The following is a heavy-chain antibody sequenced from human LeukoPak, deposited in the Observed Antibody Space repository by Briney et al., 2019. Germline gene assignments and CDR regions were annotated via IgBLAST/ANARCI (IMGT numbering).Heavy chain of an antibody. Sequence: SETLSLTCTVSGGSISSSSYYWGWIRQPPGKGLEWIGSIYSSGSAYYNPSLKSRVTISVDTSKNQFSLKLSSVTAADTAVYYCARYYYGSGSYYYFDYWGQGTLVTVSS. CDR3: ARYYYGSGSYYYFDY. CDR2: IYSSGSA. CDR1: GGSISSSSYY. D-gene: IGHD3-10*01. V-gene: IGHV4-39*01. J-gene: IGHJ4*02.